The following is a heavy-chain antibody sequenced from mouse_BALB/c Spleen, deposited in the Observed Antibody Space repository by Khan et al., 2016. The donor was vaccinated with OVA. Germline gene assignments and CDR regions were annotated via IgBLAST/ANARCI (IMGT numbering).Heavy chain of an antibody. CDR2: IWGDGST. V-gene: IGHV2-6-7*01. D-gene: IGHD2-10*01. Sequence: VQLKESGPGLVAPSQSLSITCTVSGFSLTGYGVNWVRQPPGKGLEWLGMIWGDGSTDYNSALKSRLSISKDNSKSQVFLKMNSLQTDDTAMYXCARAYYGNYREAMEYWGQGTSVTVSS. J-gene: IGHJ4*01. CDR1: GFSLTGYG. CDR3: ARAYYGNYREAMEY.